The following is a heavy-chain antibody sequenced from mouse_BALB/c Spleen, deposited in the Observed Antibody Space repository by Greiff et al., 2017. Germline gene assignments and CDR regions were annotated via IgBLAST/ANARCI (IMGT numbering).Heavy chain of an antibody. J-gene: IGHJ4*01. Sequence: EVQRVESGGGLVQPGGSMKLSCVASGFTFSNYWMNWVRQSPEKGLEWVAEIRLKSNNYATHYAESVKGRFTISRDDSKSSVYLQMNNLRAEDTGIYYCTRHIPYYAMDYWGQGTSVTVSS. V-gene: IGHV6-6*02. D-gene: IGHD1-3*01. CDR1: GFTFSNYW. CDR2: IRLKSNNYAT. CDR3: TRHIPYYAMDY.